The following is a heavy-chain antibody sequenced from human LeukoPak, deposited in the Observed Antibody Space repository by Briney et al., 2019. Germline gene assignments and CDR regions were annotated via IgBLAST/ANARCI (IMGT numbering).Heavy chain of an antibody. CDR3: ARVGYCSSTSCYYYFDY. J-gene: IGHJ4*02. CDR2: IIPIFGTA. V-gene: IGHV1-69*01. CDR1: GGTFSSYA. Sequence: SVKVFCKASGGTFSSYAISWVRQAPGQGLEWMGGIIPIFGTANYAQKFQGRVTITADESTSTAYMELSSLRSEDTAVYYCARVGYCSSTSCYYYFDYWGQGTLVTVSS. D-gene: IGHD2-2*01.